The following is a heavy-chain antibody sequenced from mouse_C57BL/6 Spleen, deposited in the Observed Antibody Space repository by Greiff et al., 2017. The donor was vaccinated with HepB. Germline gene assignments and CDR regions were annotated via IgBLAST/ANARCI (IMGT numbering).Heavy chain of an antibody. CDR2: IDPEDGDT. J-gene: IGHJ2*01. CDR3: TQASRYYGSYYFDY. D-gene: IGHD1-1*01. CDR1: GFNIKDYY. V-gene: IGHV14-1*01. Sequence: VQLKESGAELVRPGASVKLSCTASGFNIKDYYMHWVKQRPEQGLEWIGRIDPEDGDTEYAPKFQGKATMTADTSSTTAYLQLSSLTSEDTAVYYCTQASRYYGSYYFDYWGQGTTLTVSS.